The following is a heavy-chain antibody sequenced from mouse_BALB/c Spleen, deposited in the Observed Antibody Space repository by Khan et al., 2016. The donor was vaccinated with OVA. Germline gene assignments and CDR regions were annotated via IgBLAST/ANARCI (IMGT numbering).Heavy chain of an antibody. CDR2: ISSDSNTI. V-gene: IGHV5-17*02. Sequence: EVELVESGGGLVQSGGSRKLSCAASGFTFTSYGMHWIRQAPEKGLEWVAYISSDSNTIYYADTVKGRFTISRDNPKNTLFLQLTKLRSGDTAMYFCATSYFYGYYFDYWGQGTTLTVSS. CDR1: GFTFTSYG. J-gene: IGHJ2*01. CDR3: ATSYFYGYYFDY. D-gene: IGHD1-1*01.